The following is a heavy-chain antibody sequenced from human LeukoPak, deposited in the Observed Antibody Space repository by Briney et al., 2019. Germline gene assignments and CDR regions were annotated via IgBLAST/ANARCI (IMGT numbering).Heavy chain of an antibody. V-gene: IGHV4-30-4*08. D-gene: IGHD3-3*01. CDR3: ARDPDYDFWSDSPH. Sequence: PSETLSLTCTVSGGSISSGDYYWSWIRQPPGKGLEWIGYIYYSGSTYYNPSLKSRVTISIDTSKNQFSLKLTSVIAADTAVYFCARDPDYDFWSDSPHWGQGILVTVSS. CDR1: GGSISSGDYY. CDR2: IYYSGST. J-gene: IGHJ4*02.